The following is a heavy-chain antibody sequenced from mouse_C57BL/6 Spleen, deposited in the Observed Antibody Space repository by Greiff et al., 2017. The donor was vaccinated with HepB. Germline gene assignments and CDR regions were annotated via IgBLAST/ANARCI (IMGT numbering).Heavy chain of an antibody. V-gene: IGHV6-3*01. J-gene: IGHJ4*01. CDR1: GFTFSNYW. CDR3: TGGIFYAMDY. CDR2: IRLKSDNYAT. Sequence: EVKVEESGGGLVQPGGSMKLSCVASGFTFSNYWMNWVRQSPEKGLEWVAQIRLKSDNYATYYAESVKGRFTISRDDSKSSVYLQMNNLRAEDTGIYYCTGGIFYAMDYWGQGTSVTVSS.